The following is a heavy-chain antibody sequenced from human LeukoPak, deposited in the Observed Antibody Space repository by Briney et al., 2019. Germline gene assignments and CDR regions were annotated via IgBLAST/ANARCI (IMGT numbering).Heavy chain of an antibody. J-gene: IGHJ4*02. CDR3: ARQGSLRGYSYGYAY. Sequence: SETLSLTCTVSGGSISTYYWNWIRQPPGKGLEWIGYIYHSGSTYYNPSLKSRVTISVDRSKNQFSLKLSSVTAADTAVYYCARQGSLRGYSYGYAYWGQGTLVTVSS. CDR2: IYHSGST. D-gene: IGHD5-18*01. CDR1: GGSISTYY. V-gene: IGHV4-59*08.